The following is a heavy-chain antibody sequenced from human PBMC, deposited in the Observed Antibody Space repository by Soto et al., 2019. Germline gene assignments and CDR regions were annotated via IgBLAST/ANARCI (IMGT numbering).Heavy chain of an antibody. CDR3: ASVIQRWLRRINNGDSG. D-gene: IGHD5-12*01. Sequence: QVQLVQSGAEVKKPESSVTVSCKAPGGTFSTYAISWVRQAPGQGLEWMGGIIPMFGTANYAQRFQDRVTITADETTNTVYMELISVRAEDTSVYFCASVIQRWLRRINNGDSGWGQGTLVTVSS. CDR2: IIPMFGTA. V-gene: IGHV1-69*12. J-gene: IGHJ4*02. CDR1: GGTFSTYA.